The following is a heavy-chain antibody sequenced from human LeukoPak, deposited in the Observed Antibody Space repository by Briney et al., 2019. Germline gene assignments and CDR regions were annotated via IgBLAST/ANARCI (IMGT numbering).Heavy chain of an antibody. D-gene: IGHD2-2*01. V-gene: IGHV4-34*01. Sequence: SETLSLTCAVYGGSFSGYYWSWIRPPPGKGLEWIGEINHSGSTNYNPSLKSRVTISVDTSKNQFSLKLSSVTAADTAVYCCARDIVVVPAAMWGYYYYGMDVWGQGTTVTVSS. CDR2: INHSGST. CDR3: ARDIVVVPAAMWGYYYYGMDV. J-gene: IGHJ6*02. CDR1: GGSFSGYY.